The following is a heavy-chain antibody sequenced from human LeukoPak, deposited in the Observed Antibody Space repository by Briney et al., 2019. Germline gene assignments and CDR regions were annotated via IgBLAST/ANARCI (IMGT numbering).Heavy chain of an antibody. CDR3: ASALKRGSAGTLIDY. CDR1: GYTFTSHD. V-gene: IGHV1-8*01. D-gene: IGHD6-13*01. J-gene: IGHJ4*02. Sequence: ASVKVSCKASGYTFTSHDINWVREATGQGLEWMGCMNPNSGNTGYAQKFQDRVTMTRNTSISTAYMELSSLESEDTAVYYCASALKRGSAGTLIDYWGQGTLVTVSS. CDR2: MNPNSGNT.